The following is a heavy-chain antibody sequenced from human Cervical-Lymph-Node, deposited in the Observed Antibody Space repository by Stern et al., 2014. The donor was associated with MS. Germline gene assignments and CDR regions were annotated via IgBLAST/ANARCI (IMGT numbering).Heavy chain of an antibody. Sequence: EVKLVQSGAAVQKPGESLKISCPGSGYRLTSYWIALVREMPGKGLEWMGLIYPGDSDVIYSPSFQGHGPIAADKSITTAYLQWNSLRESDTAMYFCARRSTTYFDSWGQGTLVTVSS. CDR3: ARRSTTYFDS. CDR1: GYRLTSYW. CDR2: IYPGDSDV. J-gene: IGHJ5*01. V-gene: IGHV5-51*01. D-gene: IGHD1-26*01.